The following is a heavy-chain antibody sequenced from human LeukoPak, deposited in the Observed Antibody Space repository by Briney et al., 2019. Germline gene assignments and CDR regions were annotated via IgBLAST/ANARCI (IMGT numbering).Heavy chain of an antibody. CDR2: INRDGSST. CDR3: ARGPGAFDI. Sequence: GGSLRLSCVPSRFILSSYWMSWVRQAPGKGLVWVSRINRDGSSTSYADSVKGRFTISRDNAKNTLFLQMNSLRAEDTAVYYCARGPGAFDIWGQGTMVTVSS. J-gene: IGHJ3*02. CDR1: RFILSSYW. D-gene: IGHD2-2*01. V-gene: IGHV3-74*01.